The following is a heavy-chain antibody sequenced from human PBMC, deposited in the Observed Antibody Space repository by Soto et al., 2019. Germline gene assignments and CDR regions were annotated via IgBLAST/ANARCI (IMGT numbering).Heavy chain of an antibody. V-gene: IGHV1-3*01. CDR3: ARDSRAAYYDSSGYPSDY. CDR2: INAGNGNT. CDR1: GYTFTSYA. D-gene: IGHD3-22*01. Sequence: ASVKVSCKASGYTFTSYAMHWVRQAPGQRLEWMGWINAGNGNTKYSQKFQGRVTITRDTSASTAYMELSSLRSEGTAVYYCARDSRAAYYDSSGYPSDYWGQGTLVTVSS. J-gene: IGHJ4*02.